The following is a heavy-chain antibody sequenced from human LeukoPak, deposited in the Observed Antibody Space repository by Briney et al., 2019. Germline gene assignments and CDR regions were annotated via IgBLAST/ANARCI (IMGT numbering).Heavy chain of an antibody. CDR3: ARQMNTVTADY. V-gene: IGHV4-39*01. D-gene: IGHD4-17*01. CDR2: IFYSGST. CDR1: GGSISSSSYF. J-gene: IGHJ4*02. Sequence: SGTLSLTCTVSGGSISSSSYFWGWIRQPPGKGLEWIGSIFYSGSTYYNPSLNSRVTISIDTSKNQFSLRLSSVTAADTAVYYCARQMNTVTADYWGQGTPVTVSS.